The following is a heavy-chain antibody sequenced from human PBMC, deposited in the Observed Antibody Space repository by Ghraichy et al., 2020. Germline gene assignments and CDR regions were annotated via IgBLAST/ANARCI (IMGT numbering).Heavy chain of an antibody. D-gene: IGHD5-18*01. V-gene: IGHV3-53*01. CDR2: IYSGGST. CDR3: ARVLYSYGYILGFDY. J-gene: IGHJ4*02. Sequence: GGSPRLSCAASGFTVSSNYMSWVRQAPGKGLEWVSVIYSGGSTYYADSVKGRFTISRDNSKNTLYLQMNSLRAEDTAVYYCARVLYSYGYILGFDYWGQGTLVTVSS. CDR1: GFTVSSNY.